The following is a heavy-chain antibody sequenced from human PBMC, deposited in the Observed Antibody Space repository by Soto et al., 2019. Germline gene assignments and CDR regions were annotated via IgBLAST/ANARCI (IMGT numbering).Heavy chain of an antibody. V-gene: IGHV4-30-2*01. D-gene: IGHD3-16*01. J-gene: IGHJ5*02. CDR2: IYHSGST. Sequence: SETLSLTCAVSGGSISSGGYSWSWIRQPPGKGLEWIGYIYHSGSTYYNPSLKSRVTISVDRSKNQFSLKLNSVTAADTAVYYCARALFGRSTWFDPWGQGTLVTVSS. CDR3: ARALFGRSTWFDP. CDR1: GGSISSGGYS.